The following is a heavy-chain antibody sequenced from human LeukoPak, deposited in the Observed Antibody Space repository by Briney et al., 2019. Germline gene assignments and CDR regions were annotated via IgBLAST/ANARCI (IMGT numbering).Heavy chain of an antibody. Sequence: SVKVSCKASGGTFSSYAISWVRQAPGQELEWMGRIIPILGIANYAQKFQGRVTITADKSTSTAYMELSSLRSEDTAVYYCARDIAAAATDYYYGMDVWGQGTTVTVSS. J-gene: IGHJ6*02. CDR3: ARDIAAAATDYYYGMDV. CDR2: IIPILGIA. CDR1: GGTFSSYA. D-gene: IGHD6-13*01. V-gene: IGHV1-69*04.